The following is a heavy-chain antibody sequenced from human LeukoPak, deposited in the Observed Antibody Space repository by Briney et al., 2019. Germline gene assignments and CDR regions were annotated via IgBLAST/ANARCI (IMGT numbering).Heavy chain of an antibody. Sequence: SETLSLTCTVSGGSISSYYWSWVRQPPGEGLEWIGYIYTSGSTNYNTSLKSRVTISVDTSKNQFSLKLSSVTAADTGVYYCARVHGGNSAWFDPWGQGTLVTVSS. CDR1: GGSISSYY. CDR2: IYTSGST. CDR3: ARVHGGNSAWFDP. J-gene: IGHJ5*02. D-gene: IGHD4-23*01. V-gene: IGHV4-4*09.